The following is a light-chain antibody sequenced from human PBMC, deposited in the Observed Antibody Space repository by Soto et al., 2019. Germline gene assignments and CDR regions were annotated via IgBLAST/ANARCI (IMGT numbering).Light chain of an antibody. CDR3: QQGSTWPWT. J-gene: IGKJ1*01. CDR2: EAS. Sequence: EIMLKQSPATLSLSPGERATLSCRASQSVSSSLAWYQQKLGQAPRLLIYEASDRATGIPARFSGSGSGTDFTLIISSLEPEDFAVYYCQQGSTWPWTFGQGTKVDI. V-gene: IGKV3-11*01. CDR1: QSVSSS.